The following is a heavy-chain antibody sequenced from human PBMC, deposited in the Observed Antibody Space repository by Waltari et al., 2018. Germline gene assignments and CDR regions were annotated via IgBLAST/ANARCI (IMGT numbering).Heavy chain of an antibody. Sequence: EEQLVESGGGLVQPGGSLGLPCDGSGSPFRNYWLSWVRQAPGKGLEWVANIRRDGSQANYVDSVKGRFTISRDNAKKSLYLQMNSLRAEDTGVYYCARESTASNEGVWGQGTLVTVSS. CDR3: ARESTASNEGV. CDR1: GSPFRNYW. CDR2: IRRDGSQA. V-gene: IGHV3-7*01. J-gene: IGHJ4*02. D-gene: IGHD4-17*01.